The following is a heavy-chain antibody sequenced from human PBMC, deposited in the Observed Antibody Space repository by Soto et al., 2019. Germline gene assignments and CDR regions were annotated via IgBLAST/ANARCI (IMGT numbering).Heavy chain of an antibody. V-gene: IGHV1-18*04. CDR3: ARVSFELWFGELLAYFDY. D-gene: IGHD3-10*01. J-gene: IGHJ4*02. Sequence: RASLKVSCKASGYTFTSYGISWVRQAPGQGLEWMGWISAYNGNTNYAQKLQGRVTMTTDTSTSTAYMELRSLRSDDTAVYYCARVSFELWFGELLAYFDYWGQGSLVSVS. CDR2: ISAYNGNT. CDR1: GYTFTSYG.